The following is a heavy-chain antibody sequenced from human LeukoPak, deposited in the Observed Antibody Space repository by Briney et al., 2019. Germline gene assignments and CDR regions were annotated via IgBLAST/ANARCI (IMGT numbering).Heavy chain of an antibody. CDR3: ARRYWNDVSNYYYMDV. CDR1: GYTFTNYY. CDR2: INPSGGST. V-gene: IGHV1-46*01. Sequence: ASVKVSCKASGYTFTNYYMHWVRQAPGQGLEWMGIINPSGGSTSYAQKFQGRVTITADESTSTAYMELSSLRSEDTAVYYCARRYWNDVSNYYYMDVWGKGTTVTVSS. D-gene: IGHD1-1*01. J-gene: IGHJ6*03.